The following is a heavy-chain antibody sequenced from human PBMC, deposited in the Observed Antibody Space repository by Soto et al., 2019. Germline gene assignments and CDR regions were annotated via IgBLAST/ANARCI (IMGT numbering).Heavy chain of an antibody. CDR3: ASGGSCDY. J-gene: IGHJ4*02. CDR2: ISTSGSTI. V-gene: IGHV3-48*03. D-gene: IGHD2-15*01. CDR1: GFSFNTYE. Sequence: EVQLVESGGGLVQPGGSLRLSCAASGFSFNTYEMNWVRQAPGKGLEWVSYISTSGSTIYYAASVKCRFTICRDNGKNSRYLQMNSLRPEDTAVYYCASGGSCDYWGPGTQVNVSS.